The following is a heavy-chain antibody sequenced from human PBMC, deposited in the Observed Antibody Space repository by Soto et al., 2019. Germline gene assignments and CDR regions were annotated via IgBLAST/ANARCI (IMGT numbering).Heavy chain of an antibody. CDR1: GGSISSSSYY. Sequence: ETLSLTCTVSGGSISSSSYYWGWIRQPPGKGLEWIGSIYYSGSTYYNPSLKSRVTISVDTSKNQFSLKLSSVTAADTAVYYCARHEGRPYYYGSGSPSQFDYWGQGTLVTVSS. CDR2: IYYSGST. J-gene: IGHJ4*02. CDR3: ARHEGRPYYYGSGSPSQFDY. D-gene: IGHD3-10*01. V-gene: IGHV4-39*01.